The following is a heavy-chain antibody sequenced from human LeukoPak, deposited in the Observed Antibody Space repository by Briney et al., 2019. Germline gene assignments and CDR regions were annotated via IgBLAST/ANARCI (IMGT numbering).Heavy chain of an antibody. CDR1: GFTFSSYW. J-gene: IGHJ4*02. CDR3: ARDVKEDYYDSSGYERYFDY. D-gene: IGHD3-22*01. CDR2: IKQDGSEK. Sequence: GGSLRLSCAASGFTFSSYWMSWVRQAPGKGLEWVANIKQDGSEKYYVDSVKGRFTISRDNAKNSLYLQMNSLRAEDTAVYYCARDVKEDYYDSSGYERYFDYWGQGTLVTVSS. V-gene: IGHV3-7*01.